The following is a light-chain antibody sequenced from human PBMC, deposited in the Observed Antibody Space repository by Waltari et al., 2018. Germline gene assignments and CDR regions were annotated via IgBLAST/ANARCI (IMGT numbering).Light chain of an antibody. J-gene: IGKJ4*01. Sequence: EIVLTQSPGTLSLSPGESATLSCRASQSFSSSYLAWYQQKPGQAPRLLTYGASSRATGIPDRFSGSGSGTDFTLTISRLEPEDFAVYYCQQYGSSPLTFGGGTKVEIK. CDR1: QSFSSSY. CDR3: QQYGSSPLT. CDR2: GAS. V-gene: IGKV3-20*01.